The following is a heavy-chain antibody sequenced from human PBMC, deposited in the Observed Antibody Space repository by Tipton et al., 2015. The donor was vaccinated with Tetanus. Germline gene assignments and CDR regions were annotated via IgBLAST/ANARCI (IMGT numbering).Heavy chain of an antibody. CDR1: GFPSTLSFSRYA. V-gene: IGHV3-23*01. J-gene: IGHJ4*02. CDR3: ARSASPFDY. CDR2: ISASGDST. Sequence: SLRLSCTASGFPSTLSFSRYAMTWVRQSPGKGLEWVSAISASGDSTYYADFVKGRFIISRDTSENTLYLQMNSLRAEDTAVYYCARSASPFDYWGQGTLVTVSS.